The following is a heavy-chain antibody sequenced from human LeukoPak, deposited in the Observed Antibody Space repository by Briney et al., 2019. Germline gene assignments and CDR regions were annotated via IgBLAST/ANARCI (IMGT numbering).Heavy chain of an antibody. CDR3: ATELNRMVRGVSTYEPPVGFDP. D-gene: IGHD3-10*01. J-gene: IGHJ5*02. Sequence: GASVKVSCKVSGYTLTELSMHWVRQAPGKGLEWMGGFDPEDGETIYAQKFQGRVTMTEDTSTDTAYMELSSLRSEDTAVYYCATELNRMVRGVSTYEPPVGFDPWGQGTLVTVSS. CDR2: FDPEDGET. CDR1: GYTLTELS. V-gene: IGHV1-24*01.